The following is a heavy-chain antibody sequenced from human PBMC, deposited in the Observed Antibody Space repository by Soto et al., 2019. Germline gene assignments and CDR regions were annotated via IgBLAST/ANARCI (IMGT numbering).Heavy chain of an antibody. V-gene: IGHV3-48*03. CDR2: ISSSGSTI. D-gene: IGHD3-10*01. CDR1: GFTFSSYE. Sequence: LRLSCAASGFTFSSYEMNWVRQAPGKGLEWVSYISSSGSTIFYADSVKGRFTISRDNAKNSLYLQMNSLRAEDTAVYYCARDDGLGLAPYYGMDVWGQGTTVTVSS. J-gene: IGHJ6*02. CDR3: ARDDGLGLAPYYGMDV.